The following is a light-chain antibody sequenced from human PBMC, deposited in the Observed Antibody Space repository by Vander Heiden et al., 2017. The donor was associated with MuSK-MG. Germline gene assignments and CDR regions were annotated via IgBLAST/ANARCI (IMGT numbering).Light chain of an antibody. CDR3: QLRYSTPRT. Sequence: DIQLTQSLSSLSASVGDRVTIASRAIQVISSKLNRYLLKLMKAPNLLIYAAPSLQSVVPSRFSARGSGTDFTLTMSSRQSKYFTTYFSQLRYSTPRTFGQGTQLEIK. J-gene: IGKJ5*01. CDR2: AAP. V-gene: IGKV1-39*01. CDR1: QVISSK.